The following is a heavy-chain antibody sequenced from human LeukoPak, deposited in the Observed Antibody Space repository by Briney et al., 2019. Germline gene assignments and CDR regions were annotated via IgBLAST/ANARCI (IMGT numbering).Heavy chain of an antibody. CDR3: ARVKNGDYEDY. V-gene: IGHV1-3*01. D-gene: IGHD4-17*01. CDR2: INAGNGNT. J-gene: IGHJ4*02. Sequence: ASVKVSYKASGYTFTSYAMHWVRQAPGQRLEWMGWINAGNGNTKYSQKFQGRVTITRDTSASTAYMELSSLRSEDTAVYYCARVKNGDYEDYWGQGTLVTVSS. CDR1: GYTFTSYA.